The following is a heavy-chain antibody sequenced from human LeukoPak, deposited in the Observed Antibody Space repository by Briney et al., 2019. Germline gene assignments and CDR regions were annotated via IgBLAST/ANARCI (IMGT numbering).Heavy chain of an antibody. V-gene: IGHV3-23*01. CDR2: ISGSGGST. CDR1: GFTFSSYW. D-gene: IGHD5-24*01. Sequence: GGSLRLSCAASGFTFSSYWMSWVRQAPGKGLEWVSAISGSGGSTYYADSVKGRFTISRDNSKNTLYLQMNSLRAEDTAVYYCAKSRRDGYNSGGYYFDYWGQGTLVTVSS. CDR3: AKSRRDGYNSGGYYFDY. J-gene: IGHJ4*02.